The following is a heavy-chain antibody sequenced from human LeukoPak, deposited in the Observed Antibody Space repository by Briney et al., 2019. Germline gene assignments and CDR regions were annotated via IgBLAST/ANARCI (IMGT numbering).Heavy chain of an antibody. CDR2: IYYSGST. V-gene: IGHV4-59*11. CDR3: ARDRVGDFWSGYYHNWFDP. D-gene: IGHD3-3*01. J-gene: IGHJ5*02. Sequence: SETLSLTCTVSGGSISSHYWSWIRQPPGKGLEWIGYIYYSGSTNYNPSLKSRVTISVDTSKNQFSLKLRSVTAADTAVYYCARDRVGDFWSGYYHNWFDPWGQGTLVTVSS. CDR1: GGSISSHY.